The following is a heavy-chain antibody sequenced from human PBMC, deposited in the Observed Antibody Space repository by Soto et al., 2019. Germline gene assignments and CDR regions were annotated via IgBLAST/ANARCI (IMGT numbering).Heavy chain of an antibody. D-gene: IGHD1-26*01. J-gene: IGHJ4*02. CDR2: INPKSGGT. CDR1: GYTFTVYY. Sequence: GASVKVSCKASGYTFTVYYMHWVRQAPGRGLEWMGWINPKSGGTMYPQKFQGRVTMTWDTSISTAYMALTRLRSDDTAVYYCARDLEKGGGSEGFDYWGQGTLVTVSS. V-gene: IGHV1-2*02. CDR3: ARDLEKGGGSEGFDY.